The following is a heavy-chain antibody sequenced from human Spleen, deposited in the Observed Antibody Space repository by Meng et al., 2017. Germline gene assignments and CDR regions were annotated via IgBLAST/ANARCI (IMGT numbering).Heavy chain of an antibody. CDR3: ARDSERWLQPTSWYFDL. D-gene: IGHD5-24*01. CDR1: GGSISRYY. V-gene: IGHV4-59*01. CDR2: VFYSGGT. Sequence: SETLSLTCSVSGGSISRYYWSWIRQPPGKGLEWIGNVFYSGGTSYNPSLESRVTISVDRSKDQFSLQLSSVTAADTAMYYCARDSERWLQPTSWYFDLWGRGTLVTVSS. J-gene: IGHJ2*01.